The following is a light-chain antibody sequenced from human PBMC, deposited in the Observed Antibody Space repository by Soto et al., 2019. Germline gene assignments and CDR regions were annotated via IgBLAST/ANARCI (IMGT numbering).Light chain of an antibody. J-gene: IGKJ2*01. CDR1: QSVSSN. Sequence: EIVMTQSPATLSVSPGERATVSCRASQSVSSNLAWYQQKPGQAPRLLIYGASTRATGIPARLSGSGSGGEFTLTIGSLQSEAFAVYYCQQYNNWPRSFGQGTRLEIK. V-gene: IGKV3-15*01. CDR2: GAS. CDR3: QQYNNWPRS.